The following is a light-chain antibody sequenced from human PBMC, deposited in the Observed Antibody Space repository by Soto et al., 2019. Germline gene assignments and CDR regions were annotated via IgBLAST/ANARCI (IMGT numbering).Light chain of an antibody. CDR1: ESISNY. CDR3: QQRYSTPRT. CDR2: AAS. V-gene: IGKV1-39*01. J-gene: IGKJ2*02. Sequence: DIPMTQSPSSLSASVGDRVTITCRASESISNYLNWYQQTPGKAPKLLISAASSLQSGVPSRFSGSGTGTDFTLTISYLQPEDFATYYCQQRYSTPRTFGQGTELEI.